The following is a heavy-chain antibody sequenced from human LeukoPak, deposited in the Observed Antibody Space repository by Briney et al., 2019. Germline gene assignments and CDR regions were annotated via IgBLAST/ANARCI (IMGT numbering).Heavy chain of an antibody. V-gene: IGHV4-30-2*01. CDR2: IYHSGST. D-gene: IGHD1-7*01. CDR1: GGSISSGGYS. CDR3: ARASSWNYGYYYGMDV. J-gene: IGHJ6*02. Sequence: PSETLSLTCAVSGGSISSGGYSWSWIRQPPGKGLEWIGYIYHSGSTYYNPSLKSRVTISVDRSKNQFSLKLSSVTAADTAVYYCARASSWNYGYYYGMDVWGQGTTVTVSS.